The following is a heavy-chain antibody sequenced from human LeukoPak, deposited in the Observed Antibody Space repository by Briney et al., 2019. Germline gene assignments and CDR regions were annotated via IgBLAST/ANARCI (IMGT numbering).Heavy chain of an antibody. CDR1: GYSFSRGSYY. J-gene: IGHJ4*02. CDR3: ATYYDSSGYWSTPHFDY. V-gene: IGHV4-61*01. CDR2: IHYSGNT. Sequence: SETLSLTCTVSGYSFSRGSYYCSWIRQPPGKGLECIGYIHYSGNTNYNPSLKSRVTISVDTSKNQFSLKLNSVTAADTAVYYCATYYDSSGYWSTPHFDYWGQGTLVTVSS. D-gene: IGHD3-22*01.